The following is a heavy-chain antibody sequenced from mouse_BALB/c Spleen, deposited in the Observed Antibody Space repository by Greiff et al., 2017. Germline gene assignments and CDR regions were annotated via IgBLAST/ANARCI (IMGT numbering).Heavy chain of an antibody. J-gene: IGHJ4*01. CDR3: VRRGWDVGAMDY. D-gene: IGHD4-1*01. CDR2: IRSKSNNYAT. V-gene: IGHV10-1*02. Sequence: EVQLVESGGGLVQPKGSLKLSCAASGFTFNTYAMNWVRQAPGKGLEWVARIRSKSNNYATYYADSVKDRFTISRDDSQSMLYLQMNNLKTEDTAMYYCVRRGWDVGAMDYWGQGTSVTVSS. CDR1: GFTFNTYA.